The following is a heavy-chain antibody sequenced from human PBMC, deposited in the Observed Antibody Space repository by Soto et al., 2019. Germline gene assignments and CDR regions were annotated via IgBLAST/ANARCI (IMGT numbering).Heavy chain of an antibody. CDR2: ISGSGGST. Sequence: GGSLRLSCAASGFTFSSYAMSCVRQAPGKGLEWVSAISGSGGSTYYADSVKGRFTISRDNSKNTLYLQMNSLRAEDTAVYYCAKDTRDSGSYCLFDYWGQGTLVTVSS. CDR1: GFTFSSYA. CDR3: AKDTRDSGSYCLFDY. V-gene: IGHV3-23*01. J-gene: IGHJ4*02. D-gene: IGHD1-26*01.